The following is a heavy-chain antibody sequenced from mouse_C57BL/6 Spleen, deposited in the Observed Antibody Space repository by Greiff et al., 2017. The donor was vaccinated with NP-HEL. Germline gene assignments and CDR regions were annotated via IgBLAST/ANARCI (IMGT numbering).Heavy chain of an antibody. D-gene: IGHD1-1*01. CDR1: GYSITSGYY. J-gene: IGHJ2*01. CDR3: ASLLRSYFDY. CDR2: ISYDGSN. Sequence: ESGPGLVKPSQSLSLTCSVTGYSITSGYYWNWIRQFPGNKLEWMGYISYDGSNNYNPSLKNRISITRDTSKNQFFLKLNSVTTEDTATYYCASLLRSYFDYWGQGTTLTVSS. V-gene: IGHV3-6*01.